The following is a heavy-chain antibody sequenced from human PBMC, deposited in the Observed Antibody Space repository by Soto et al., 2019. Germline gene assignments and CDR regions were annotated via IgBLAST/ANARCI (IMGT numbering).Heavy chain of an antibody. CDR2: ISYDGSNK. Sequence: QVQLVESGGGVVQPGRSLRLSCAASGFTFSSYGMHWVRQAPGKGLGGVAVISYDGSNKYYADSVKGRFTISRDNSKNTLYLQMNSLRAEDTAVYYCAKDKGIVGATPHYWGQGTLVTVSS. J-gene: IGHJ4*02. D-gene: IGHD1-26*01. CDR3: AKDKGIVGATPHY. CDR1: GFTFSSYG. V-gene: IGHV3-30*18.